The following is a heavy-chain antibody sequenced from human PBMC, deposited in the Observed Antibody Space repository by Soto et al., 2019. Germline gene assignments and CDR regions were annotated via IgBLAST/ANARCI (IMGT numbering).Heavy chain of an antibody. CDR2: VNAGNGNT. CDR1: GYTFTSYA. CDR3: ATGSRRDY. V-gene: IGHV1-3*01. Sequence: ASVKVSCKASGYTFTSYAMHWVRQAPGQRLEWMGWVNAGNGNTKYSQKFHARVSITRNTSAITAYMELSSLRSEDTAVYYCATGSRRDYWGQGTLVTVSS. J-gene: IGHJ4*02.